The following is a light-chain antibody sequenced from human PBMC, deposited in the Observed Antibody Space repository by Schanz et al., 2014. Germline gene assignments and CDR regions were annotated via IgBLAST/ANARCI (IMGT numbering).Light chain of an antibody. CDR2: STS. CDR3: VLYMGSGTWV. Sequence: QAVVTQEPSFSVSPGGTVTLTCALSSGSVSTSDYPSWYQQTPGQAPRTLIYSTSTRSSGVPDRFSGSILGNKAALTITGAQADDESDYSCVLYMGSGTWVFGGGTKLTVL. J-gene: IGLJ3*02. V-gene: IGLV8-61*01. CDR1: SGSVSTSDY.